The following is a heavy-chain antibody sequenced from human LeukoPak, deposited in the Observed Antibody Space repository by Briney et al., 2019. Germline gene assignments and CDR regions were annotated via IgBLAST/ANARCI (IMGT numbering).Heavy chain of an antibody. CDR2: ISYDGSNK. Sequence: GGSLRLSCAASGFTFSSYAMHWVRQAPGKGLEWVAVISYDGSNKYYADSVKGRFTISRDNSKNTLYLQMNSLRAEDTAVYYCARDLGYWGQGTLVTVSS. V-gene: IGHV3-30-3*01. CDR3: ARDLGY. CDR1: GFTFSSYA. J-gene: IGHJ4*02. D-gene: IGHD3-16*01.